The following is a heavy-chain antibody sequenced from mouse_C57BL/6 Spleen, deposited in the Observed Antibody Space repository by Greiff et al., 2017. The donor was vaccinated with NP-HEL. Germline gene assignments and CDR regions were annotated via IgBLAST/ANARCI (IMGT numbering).Heavy chain of an antibody. Sequence: EVQLQQSGAELVRPGASVKLSCTASGFNITDDYMHWVKQRPEQGLEWIGWIDPENGDTEYASKFQGKATITADTSSNTAYLQLSSLTSEDTAVYYCTLFYGSSYPFDYWGQGTTLTVSS. J-gene: IGHJ2*01. V-gene: IGHV14-4*01. CDR1: GFNITDDY. CDR2: IDPENGDT. CDR3: TLFYGSSYPFDY. D-gene: IGHD1-1*01.